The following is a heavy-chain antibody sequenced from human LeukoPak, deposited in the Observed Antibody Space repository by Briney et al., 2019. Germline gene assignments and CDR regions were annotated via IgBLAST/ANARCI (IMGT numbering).Heavy chain of an antibody. CDR3: ARVAVFGVVSSDYYYYYMDV. CDR1: GGSISSYY. V-gene: IGHV4-4*07. Sequence: SETLSLTCTVSGGSISSYYWSWIRQPADKGLEWIGRIYSSGSTNYNPSLKSRVTMSVDTSKNQFSLRLSSVTAADTAVYYCARVAVFGVVSSDYYYYYMDVWGKGTTVTVSS. D-gene: IGHD3-3*01. J-gene: IGHJ6*03. CDR2: IYSSGST.